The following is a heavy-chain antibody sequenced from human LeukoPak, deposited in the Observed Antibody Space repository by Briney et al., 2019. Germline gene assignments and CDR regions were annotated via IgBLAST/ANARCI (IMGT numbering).Heavy chain of an antibody. CDR3: ARERYSNNFSGEFDP. CDR2: IRYDGSNK. J-gene: IGHJ5*02. CDR1: GFTFSSYG. Sequence: PGGSLRLSCAASGFTFSSYGMHWVRQAPGKGLEWVAFIRYDGSNKYYADSVKGRFTISRDNSKNTLYLQMNSLRAEDTAVYYCARERYSNNFSGEFDPWGQGTLVTVSS. D-gene: IGHD6-13*01. V-gene: IGHV3-30*02.